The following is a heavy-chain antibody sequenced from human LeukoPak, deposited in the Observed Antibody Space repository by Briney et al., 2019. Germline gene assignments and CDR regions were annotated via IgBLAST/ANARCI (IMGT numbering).Heavy chain of an antibody. D-gene: IGHD2-2*01. CDR2: ISAYNGNT. CDR3: AAQPLHCSSTSCPIDP. J-gene: IGHJ5*02. CDR1: GYTFTSYG. V-gene: IGHV1-18*01. Sequence: ASVKVSCKASGYTFTSYGISWVRQAPGQGLEWMGWISAYNGNTNYAQKLQGRVTMTTDTSTSTAYMELRSLRSDDTAVYYCAAQPLHCSSTSCPIDPWGQGTLVTVSS.